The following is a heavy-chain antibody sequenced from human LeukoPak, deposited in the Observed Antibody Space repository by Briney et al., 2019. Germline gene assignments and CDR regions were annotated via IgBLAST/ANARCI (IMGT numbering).Heavy chain of an antibody. CDR1: GFTFSSYA. V-gene: IGHV3-64*01. Sequence: PGGSLRLSCVASGFTFSSYAMHWVRQTPGKGLEYVSGINSNGGSTHYANSVKGRFTISRDNSKHTLYLQMGSLRAEDMAVYYCARDRVTMVRGVMDYWGQGTLVTVSS. J-gene: IGHJ4*02. CDR2: INSNGGST. D-gene: IGHD3-10*01. CDR3: ARDRVTMVRGVMDY.